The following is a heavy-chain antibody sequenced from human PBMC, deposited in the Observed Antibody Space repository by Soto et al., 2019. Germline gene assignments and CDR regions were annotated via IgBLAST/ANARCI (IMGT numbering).Heavy chain of an antibody. Sequence: EVQLVESGGGLVQPGGSLRHSCAASGFTVSSNYMSWVRQAPGKGLEWVSVIYSGGSTYYADSVKGRFTISRDNSKNTLYLQMNSLRDEDTAVYYCARDTGRFGELGLDYWGQGTLVTVSS. V-gene: IGHV3-66*01. CDR2: IYSGGST. CDR1: GFTVSSNY. D-gene: IGHD3-10*01. CDR3: ARDTGRFGELGLDY. J-gene: IGHJ4*02.